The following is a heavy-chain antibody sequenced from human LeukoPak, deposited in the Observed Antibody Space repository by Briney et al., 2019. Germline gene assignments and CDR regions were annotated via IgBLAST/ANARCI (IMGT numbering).Heavy chain of an antibody. J-gene: IGHJ1*01. V-gene: IGHV3-23*01. Sequence: GGSLRLSCAASGFTFSSYAMSWVRQAPGKGLEWVSAICGSGGSTYYADSVKGRFTISRDNSKNTLYLQMNSLRAEDTAVYYCAKSWLSWQQLVAEYFQHWGQGTLVTVSS. CDR1: GFTFSSYA. CDR2: ICGSGGST. D-gene: IGHD6-13*01. CDR3: AKSWLSWQQLVAEYFQH.